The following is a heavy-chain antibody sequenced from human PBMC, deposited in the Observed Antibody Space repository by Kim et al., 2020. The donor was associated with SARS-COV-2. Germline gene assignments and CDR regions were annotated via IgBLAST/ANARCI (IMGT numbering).Heavy chain of an antibody. J-gene: IGHJ2*01. CDR2: VFDSGST. CDR1: GGSISYYY. D-gene: IGHD3-22*01. Sequence: SETLSLTCTVSGGSISYYYWSWIRQPPGKGLEWIGYVFDSGSTKYNPPLKSRVTILLDTSKKQFSLQLTSVTAADTAVYYCARGKYYYDGSGNPRFWYFDLWGRGTLVTVSS. V-gene: IGHV4-59*01. CDR3: ARGKYYYDGSGNPRFWYFDL.